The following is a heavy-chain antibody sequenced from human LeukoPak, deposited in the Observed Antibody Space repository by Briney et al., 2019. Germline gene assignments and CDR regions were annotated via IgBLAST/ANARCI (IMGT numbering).Heavy chain of an antibody. CDR1: GFTFDDYA. CDR3: AKRIVATLGGAFDI. Sequence: GGSLRLSCAASGFTFDDYAMHWVRQAPGKGLEWVSGISWNSGSIGYADSVKGRFTISRDNAKNSLYLQMNSLRAEVTALYYCAKRIVATLGGAFDIWGQGTMVTVSS. J-gene: IGHJ3*02. CDR2: ISWNSGSI. D-gene: IGHD5-12*01. V-gene: IGHV3-9*01.